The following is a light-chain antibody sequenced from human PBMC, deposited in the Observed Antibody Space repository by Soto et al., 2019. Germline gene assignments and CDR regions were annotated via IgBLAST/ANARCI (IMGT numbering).Light chain of an antibody. CDR3: QQRSDRPIT. V-gene: IGKV3D-20*02. J-gene: IGKJ5*01. Sequence: EIVLTQSPGTLSLSPGERATLSCRASQSVSNNYLAWYQQKPGQAPRLLIYGASNRATGIPDRFSGSGSGTDFTLTISSLDPEDFAVYYCQQRSDRPITFGQGTRMEIK. CDR1: QSVSNNY. CDR2: GAS.